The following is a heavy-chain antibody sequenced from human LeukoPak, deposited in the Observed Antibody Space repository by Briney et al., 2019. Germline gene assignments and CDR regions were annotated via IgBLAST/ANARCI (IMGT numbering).Heavy chain of an antibody. V-gene: IGHV4-34*01. CDR3: ARGRGVRGVYYNY. CDR1: GGSFSGYY. J-gene: IGHJ4*02. Sequence: SETLSLTCAVYGGSFSGYYWSWIRQPPGKGLEWIGEINHSGSTNYNPSLKSRVTISVDTPKNQFPLKLSSVTAADTAVYYCARGRGVRGVYYNYWGQGTLVTVSS. D-gene: IGHD3-10*01. CDR2: INHSGST.